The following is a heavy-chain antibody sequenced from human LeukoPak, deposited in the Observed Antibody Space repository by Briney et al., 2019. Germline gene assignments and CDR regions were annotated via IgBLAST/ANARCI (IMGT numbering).Heavy chain of an antibody. CDR1: GGSISSYY. J-gene: IGHJ3*02. V-gene: IGHV4-59*01. Sequence: SETLPLTCTVSGGSISSYYWSWIRQPPGKGLEWIGYIYYSGSTNYNPSLKSRVTISVDTSKNQFSLKLSSVTAADTAVYYCARRGAFGSDAFDIWGQGTMVTVSS. D-gene: IGHD3-16*01. CDR3: ARRGAFGSDAFDI. CDR2: IYYSGST.